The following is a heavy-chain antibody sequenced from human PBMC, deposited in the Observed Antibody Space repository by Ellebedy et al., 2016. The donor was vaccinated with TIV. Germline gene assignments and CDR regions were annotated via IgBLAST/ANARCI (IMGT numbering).Heavy chain of an antibody. CDR1: GYTFTSYA. CDR3: ARDPYQMATIRGYFDY. Sequence: ASVKVSCKASGYTFTSYAMHWVRLAPGQRLEWMGWINTGNGNTKYSQKFQGRVTITRDTSASPAYMELSSLRSEDTAVYYCARDPYQMATIRGYFDYWGQGTLVTVSS. J-gene: IGHJ4*02. CDR2: INTGNGNT. D-gene: IGHD5-12*01. V-gene: IGHV1-3*04.